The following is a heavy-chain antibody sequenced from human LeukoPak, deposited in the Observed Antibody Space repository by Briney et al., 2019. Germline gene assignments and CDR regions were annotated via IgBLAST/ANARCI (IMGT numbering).Heavy chain of an antibody. V-gene: IGHV1-46*01. CDR1: GYTFTSYY. Sequence: ASVKVSCKAPGYTFTSYYMHWVRQAPGQGLEWMGIINPSGGSTSYAQKFQGRVTMTRDTSTSTVYMELSSLRSEDTAVYYCARDKVVTAISASFDIWGQGTMVTVSS. CDR2: INPSGGST. CDR3: ARDKVVTAISASFDI. D-gene: IGHD2-21*02. J-gene: IGHJ3*02.